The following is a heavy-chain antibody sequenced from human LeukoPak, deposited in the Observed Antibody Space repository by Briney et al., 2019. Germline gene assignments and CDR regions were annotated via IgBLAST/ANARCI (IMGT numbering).Heavy chain of an antibody. D-gene: IGHD3-3*01. CDR1: GYTFTSYD. J-gene: IGHJ6*02. V-gene: IGHV1-8*01. Sequence: ASVKVSCKASGYTFTSYDINWVRQATGQGLERMGRMNPNSGNTGYAQKFQGRVTMTRNASISTAYMELSSLRSEDTAVYYCARGITIFGVNYYGMDVWGQGTTVTVSS. CDR3: ARGITIFGVNYYGMDV. CDR2: MNPNSGNT.